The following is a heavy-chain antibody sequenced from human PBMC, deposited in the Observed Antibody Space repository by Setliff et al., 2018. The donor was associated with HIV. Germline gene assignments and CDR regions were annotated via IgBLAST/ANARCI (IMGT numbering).Heavy chain of an antibody. CDR1: GYSFTSYW. CDR3: VTAMVHYYYGVDV. V-gene: IGHV5-10-1*01. J-gene: IGHJ6*02. D-gene: IGHD5-18*01. Sequence: GESLKISCKGSGYSFTSYWISWVRQMPGKGLEWMGRIDPSDSYTNYSPSFQGHVTISADKSISTAYLQWSSLKASDTAMYYCVTAMVHYYYGVDVWGQGTTVTVS. CDR2: IDPSDSYT.